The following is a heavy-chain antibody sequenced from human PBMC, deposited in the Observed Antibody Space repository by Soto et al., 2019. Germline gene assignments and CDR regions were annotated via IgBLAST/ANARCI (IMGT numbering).Heavy chain of an antibody. CDR1: GFTFSSYA. CDR2: ISGSGGST. D-gene: IGHD3-3*01. V-gene: IGHV3-23*01. J-gene: IGHJ6*02. Sequence: GGSLRLSCAASGFTFSSYAMSWVRQAPGKGLEWVSAISGSGGSTYYADSVKGRFTISRDNSKNTLYLQMNSLRAEDTAVYYCAKGPWSPIFGVVIISGYYYGMDVWGQGTTVTVSS. CDR3: AKGPWSPIFGVVIISGYYYGMDV.